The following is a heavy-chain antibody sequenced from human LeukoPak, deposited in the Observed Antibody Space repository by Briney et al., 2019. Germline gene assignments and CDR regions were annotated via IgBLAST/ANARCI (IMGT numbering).Heavy chain of an antibody. D-gene: IGHD1-26*01. J-gene: IGHJ4*02. CDR3: AKDHLEESGSYYDSGY. CDR1: GFTFNTYT. CDR2: ITASSTAI. V-gene: IGHV3-21*04. Sequence: GGSLRLSCAASGFTFNTYTMNWVRQAPGKGLEWVSSITASSTAIYSADSVKGRFTISRDNAKNFLYLQMNSLRAEDTAVYYCAKDHLEESGSYYDSGYWGQGTLVTVSS.